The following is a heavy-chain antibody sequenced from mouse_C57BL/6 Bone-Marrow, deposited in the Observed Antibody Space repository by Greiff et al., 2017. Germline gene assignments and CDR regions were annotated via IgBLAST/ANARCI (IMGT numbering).Heavy chain of an antibody. CDR2: IYPGDGDT. CDR1: GYAFSSSW. CDR3: ARWPYYYGSSYEVYY. Sequence: VKLMESGPELVKPGASVKISCKASGYAFSSSWMNWVKQRPGKGLEWIGRIYPGDGDTNYNGKFKGKATLTADKSSSTAYMQLSSLTSEDSAVYFCARWPYYYGSSYEVYYWGQGTTLTVSS. D-gene: IGHD1-1*01. J-gene: IGHJ2*01. V-gene: IGHV1-82*01.